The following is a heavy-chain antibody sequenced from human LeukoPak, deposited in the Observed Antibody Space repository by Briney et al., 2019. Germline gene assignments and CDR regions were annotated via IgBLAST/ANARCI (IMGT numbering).Heavy chain of an antibody. D-gene: IGHD3-10*01. V-gene: IGHV1-18*01. CDR1: GYTFTSYG. CDR2: ISAYNGNT. J-gene: IGHJ4*02. Sequence: ASVKVSCKASGYTFTSYGISWVRQAPGQGLEWMGWISAYNGNTNYAQKLQGRVTMTTDTSTSTAYMELRSLRSDDTAVYYCARGPSNYYGSGSYSLPDYWGQGTLVTVSS. CDR3: ARGPSNYYGSGSYSLPDY.